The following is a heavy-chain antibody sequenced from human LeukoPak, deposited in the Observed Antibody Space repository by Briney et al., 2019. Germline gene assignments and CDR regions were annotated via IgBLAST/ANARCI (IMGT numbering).Heavy chain of an antibody. D-gene: IGHD5-18*01. J-gene: IGHJ4*02. Sequence: SLTLSCAAYAFTFSSNAMDWVRQAPGKGLGWVTVISDDGSNKYYADYVKGRFTIYRANTTHTMYLRMPRLTAEATAVYYCARGSYGSFDYWGQGTLVTVSS. V-gene: IGHV3-30-3*01. CDR1: AFTFSSNA. CDR3: ARGSYGSFDY. CDR2: ISDDGSNK.